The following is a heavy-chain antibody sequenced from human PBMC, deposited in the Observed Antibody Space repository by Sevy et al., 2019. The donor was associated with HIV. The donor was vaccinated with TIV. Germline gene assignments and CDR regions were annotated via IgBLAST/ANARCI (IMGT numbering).Heavy chain of an antibody. CDR2: ISWNSGSI. V-gene: IGHV3-9*01. J-gene: IGHJ3*02. D-gene: IGHD3-22*01. Sequence: GGSLRLSCAASGFTFDDYAMHWVRQAPGKGLEWVSGISWNSGSIGYADSVKGRFTIPRDNAKNSLYLQMNSLRAEDTALYYCAKDRTRSSGYYLGAFDIWGQGTMVTVSS. CDR1: GFTFDDYA. CDR3: AKDRTRSSGYYLGAFDI.